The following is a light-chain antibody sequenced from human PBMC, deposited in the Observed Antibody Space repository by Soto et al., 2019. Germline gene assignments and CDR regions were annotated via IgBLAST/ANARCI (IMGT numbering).Light chain of an antibody. J-gene: IGLJ2*01. CDR3: LLYFGGYVV. CDR2: STD. Sequence: QGVVTQEPSLTVSPGGTVTLTCASSTGAVTSGYYPNWVQQKPGQTPRALIYSTDNKHSWTPARFSGSLLGGKAALTLSGAQPEDEAEYYCLLYFGGYVVFGGGTKVTVL. CDR1: TGAVTSGYY. V-gene: IGLV7-43*01.